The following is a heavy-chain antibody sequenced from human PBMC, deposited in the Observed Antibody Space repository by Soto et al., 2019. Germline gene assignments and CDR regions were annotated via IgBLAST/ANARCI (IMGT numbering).Heavy chain of an antibody. Sequence: QVQLVQSGTEVKKPGASVKVSCKASGYTFSSYGIGWVRQAPGQGLEWMGWISAYNGKTHYSQNFQGKVTMTTNTSKSTAYMELRTLRSDDTAVYYCAKADSNYAGRFSYYYMDVWGNGTLVTVSS. D-gene: IGHD4-4*01. CDR1: GYTFSSYG. CDR3: AKADSNYAGRFSYYYMDV. CDR2: ISAYNGKT. J-gene: IGHJ6*03. V-gene: IGHV1-18*04.